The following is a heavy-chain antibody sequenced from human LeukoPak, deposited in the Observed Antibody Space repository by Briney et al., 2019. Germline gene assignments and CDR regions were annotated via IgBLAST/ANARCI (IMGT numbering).Heavy chain of an antibody. Sequence: SETLSLTCTVSGGSISSSSYYWGRIRQPPGKGLEWIGSIYYSGSTYYNPSLKSRVTISVDTSKNQFSLKLSSVTAADTAVYYCASTLAYCGGDCYPYYWGQGTLVTVSS. CDR3: ASTLAYCGGDCYPYY. D-gene: IGHD2-21*02. CDR2: IYYSGST. J-gene: IGHJ4*02. V-gene: IGHV4-39*01. CDR1: GGSISSSSYY.